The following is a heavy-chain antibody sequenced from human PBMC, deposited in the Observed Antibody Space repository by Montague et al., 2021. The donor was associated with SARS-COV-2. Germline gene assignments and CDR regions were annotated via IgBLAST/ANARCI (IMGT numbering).Heavy chain of an antibody. Sequence: SETLSLTCTVSGGSISSYYWSWIRQPPGKGLEWIGYIYHSGSTNYNPSLKSRVTISVDTSKNQFSLKLSSVTAADTAVYYCARGRGWLENGFDIWGQGTMATVSS. CDR1: GGSISSYY. D-gene: IGHD6-19*01. V-gene: IGHV4-59*01. CDR3: ARGRGWLENGFDI. CDR2: IYHSGST. J-gene: IGHJ3*02.